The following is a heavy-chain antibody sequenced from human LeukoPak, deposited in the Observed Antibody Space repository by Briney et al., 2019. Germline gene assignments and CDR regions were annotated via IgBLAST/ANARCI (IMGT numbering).Heavy chain of an antibody. Sequence: ASVKVSCKASGYTFTGYYMHWVRQAPGQGLEWMGWINPNSGGTNYAQKFQGRVTMTRDTFISTAYMELSRLRSDDTAVYYCARVESSGWSYYFDYWGQGTLVTVSS. J-gene: IGHJ4*02. V-gene: IGHV1-2*02. CDR2: INPNSGGT. D-gene: IGHD6-19*01. CDR3: ARVESSGWSYYFDY. CDR1: GYTFTGYY.